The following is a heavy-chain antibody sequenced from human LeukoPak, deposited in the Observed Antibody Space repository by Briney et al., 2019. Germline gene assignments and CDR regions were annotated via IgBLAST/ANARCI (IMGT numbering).Heavy chain of an antibody. CDR1: GGSISSGSYY. J-gene: IGHJ5*02. V-gene: IGHV4-61*02. D-gene: IGHD3-22*01. CDR2: IYTSGST. Sequence: SETLSLTCTVSGGSISSGSYYWSWIRQPAGKGLEWIGRIYTSGSTNYNPSLKSRVTISVDTSKNQFSLKLSSVTAADTAVYYCARDWVYGYDSSGYYGWFDPWGQGTLVTVSS. CDR3: ARDWVYGYDSSGYYGWFDP.